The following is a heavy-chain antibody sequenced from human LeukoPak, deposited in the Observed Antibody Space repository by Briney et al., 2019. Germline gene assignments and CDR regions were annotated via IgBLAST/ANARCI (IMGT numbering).Heavy chain of an antibody. Sequence: PSETLSLTCAVYGGSFSGYCWSWIRQPPGKGLEWIGEINHSGSTNYNPSLKSRVTISVDTSKNQFSLKLSSVTAADTAVYYCARGLLRYFDWLSQGLDFWGQGTLVTVSS. J-gene: IGHJ4*02. V-gene: IGHV4-34*01. CDR3: ARGLLRYFDWLSQGLDF. D-gene: IGHD3-9*01. CDR2: INHSGST. CDR1: GGSFSGYC.